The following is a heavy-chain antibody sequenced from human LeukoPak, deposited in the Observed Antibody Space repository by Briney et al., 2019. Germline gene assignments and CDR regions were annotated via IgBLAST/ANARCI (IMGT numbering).Heavy chain of an antibody. D-gene: IGHD5-24*01. CDR2: IYSGDNA. V-gene: IGHV3-53*01. CDR1: GFTVGSNY. CDR3: ARDSDGGYNHYFDY. J-gene: IGHJ4*02. Sequence: TGGSLRLSCVASGFTVGSNYMSWVRQSPGKGLEWVSVIYSGDNAYYAASVKGRFTISRDNSKNTLYLQMNSLRADDTAMYYCARDSDGGYNHYFDYWGQGTLVTVSS.